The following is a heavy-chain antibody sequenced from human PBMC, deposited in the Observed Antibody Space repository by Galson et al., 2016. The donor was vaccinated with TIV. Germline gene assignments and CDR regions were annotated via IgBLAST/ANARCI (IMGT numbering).Heavy chain of an antibody. CDR1: GYSFSMYE. CDR3: ARVNWARAFDY. J-gene: IGHJ4*02. D-gene: IGHD7-27*01. Sequence: SVKVSCKASGYSFSMYEISWVRQAPGQGLEWLGWFNPDSGATQYAQKFQGRVTMTRDTSISTAYMELRRLISDDTAVYYCARVNWARAFDYWGQGTQVTVSS. V-gene: IGHV1-2*02. CDR2: FNPDSGAT.